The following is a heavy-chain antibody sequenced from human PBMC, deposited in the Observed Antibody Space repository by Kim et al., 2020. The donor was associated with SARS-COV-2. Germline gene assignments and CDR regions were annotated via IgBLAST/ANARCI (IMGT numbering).Heavy chain of an antibody. D-gene: IGHD3-9*01. CDR1: GGSFSGYY. CDR3: ARGRSRLRYFDWLLDFDY. V-gene: IGHV4-34*01. Sequence: SETLSLTCAVYGGSFSGYYWSWIRQPPGKGLEWIGEINHSGSTNYNPSLKSRVTISVDTSKNQFSLKLSSVTAADTAVYYCARGRSRLRYFDWLLDFDYWGQGTLVTVSS. CDR2: INHSGST. J-gene: IGHJ4*02.